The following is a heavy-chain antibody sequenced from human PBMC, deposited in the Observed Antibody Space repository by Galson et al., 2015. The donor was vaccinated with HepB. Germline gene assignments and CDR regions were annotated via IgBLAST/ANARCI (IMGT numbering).Heavy chain of an antibody. D-gene: IGHD2-2*01. V-gene: IGHV1-69*13. CDR1: GGTFSSYA. Sequence: SVKVSCKASGGTFSSYAISWVRQAPGQGLEWMGGIIPIFGTANYAQKFQGRVTITADESTSTAYMELSSLRSEDTAVYYCASTALGYCSSTSCRTYYGMDVWGQGTTVTVSS. CDR3: ASTALGYCSSTSCRTYYGMDV. J-gene: IGHJ6*02. CDR2: IIPIFGTA.